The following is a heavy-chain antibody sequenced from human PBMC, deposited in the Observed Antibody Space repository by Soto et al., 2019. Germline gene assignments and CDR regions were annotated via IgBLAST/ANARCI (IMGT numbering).Heavy chain of an antibody. CDR2: IYPGDSET. J-gene: IGHJ5*02. V-gene: IGHV5-51*01. CDR1: GYSCTVHW. Sequence: GEALKISCKGSGYSCTVHWIAWVRQMPGKGLEWMGIIYPGDSETRYSPSFQGQVTISADKSISTAYLQWSSLKASDTAMYYCARGLSSGYYNWFDPCSQGTQVTVSS. D-gene: IGHD3-22*01. CDR3: ARGLSSGYYNWFDP.